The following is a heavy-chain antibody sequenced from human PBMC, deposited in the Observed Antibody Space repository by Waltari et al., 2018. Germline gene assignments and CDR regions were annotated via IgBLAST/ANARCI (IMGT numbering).Heavy chain of an antibody. CDR3: AKIKGSSRGYFDL. D-gene: IGHD3-10*01. Sequence: QVQLVESGGGVVQPGRSLRLSCAATGFTFSSYGMHWVRQAPVKGLEWVAVIWYDGSNKYYADSVKGRFTISRDNSKNTLYLQMNSLRAEDTAMYYCAKIKGSSRGYFDLWGRGTLVTVSS. CDR1: GFTFSSYG. CDR2: IWYDGSNK. J-gene: IGHJ2*01. V-gene: IGHV3-30*18.